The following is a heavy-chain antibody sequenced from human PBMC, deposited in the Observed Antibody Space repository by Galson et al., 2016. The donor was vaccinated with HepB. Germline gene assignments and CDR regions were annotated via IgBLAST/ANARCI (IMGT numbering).Heavy chain of an antibody. V-gene: IGHV4-61*01. Sequence: ETLSLTCTVSGGSVSRGSYYWTWLRQPPGKGLEWIGYMYYSGNTNYNPSLKSRVTISADTSKNQFSLKLSSVTAADTAVYYCAREAAMALDYWGQGTLVTVSS. CDR1: GGSVSRGSYY. J-gene: IGHJ4*02. CDR2: MYYSGNT. D-gene: IGHD5-18*01. CDR3: AREAAMALDY.